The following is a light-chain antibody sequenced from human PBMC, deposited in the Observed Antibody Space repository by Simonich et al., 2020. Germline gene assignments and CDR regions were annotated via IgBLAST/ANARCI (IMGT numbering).Light chain of an antibody. CDR3: SSYTSSSTLV. CDR1: SSDVGGYNY. Sequence: QSALTQPASVSGSPGQSITISCTGTSSDVGGYNYVSWYHQHPGKAPKLMIYDVSNRSSGVSIRFSGSKSGNTASLTISGLQAEDEADYYCSSYTSSSTLVFGGGTKLTVL. J-gene: IGLJ2*01. V-gene: IGLV2-14*03. CDR2: DVS.